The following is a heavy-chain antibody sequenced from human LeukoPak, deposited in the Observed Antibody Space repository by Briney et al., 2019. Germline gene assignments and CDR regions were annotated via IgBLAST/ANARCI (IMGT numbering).Heavy chain of an antibody. J-gene: IGHJ4*02. CDR3: ARDHHGIVGATVLDY. CDR2: ISAYNGNT. Sequence: ASVKVSCKASGYTFTSYGISWVGQAPGQGLEWMGWISAYNGNTNYAQKLQGRVTMTTDTSTSTAYMELRSLRSDDTAVYYCARDHHGIVGATVLDYWGQGTLVTVSS. CDR1: GYTFTSYG. D-gene: IGHD1-26*01. V-gene: IGHV1-18*01.